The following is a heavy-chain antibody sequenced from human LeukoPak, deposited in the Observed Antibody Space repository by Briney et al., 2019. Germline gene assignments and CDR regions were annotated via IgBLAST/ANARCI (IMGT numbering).Heavy chain of an antibody. D-gene: IGHD6-13*01. CDR2: ISSSSSYI. J-gene: IGHJ4*02. Sequence: PGGPLRLSWAASGFTFSTYNMNWVRQAPGKGLEWVSSISSSSSYIYYADSVKGRFTISRDNAKNSLYLQMNSLRAEDTAVYYCARVVGSSSSWVDYWGQGTLVTVSS. CDR1: GFTFSTYN. CDR3: ARVVGSSSSWVDY. V-gene: IGHV3-21*01.